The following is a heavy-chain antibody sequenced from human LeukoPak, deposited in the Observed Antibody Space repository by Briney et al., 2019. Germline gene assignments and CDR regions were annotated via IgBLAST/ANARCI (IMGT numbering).Heavy chain of an antibody. CDR3: ATPVYDSSGYYRDY. CDR1: GYTFTSYG. CDR2: INPNSGGT. Sequence: ASVKVSCKASGYTFTSYGISWVRQAPGQGLEWMGWINPNSGGTNYAQKFQGRVTMTRDTSISTAYMELSRLRSDDTAVYYCATPVYDSSGYYRDYWGQGTLVTVSS. D-gene: IGHD3-22*01. J-gene: IGHJ4*02. V-gene: IGHV1-2*02.